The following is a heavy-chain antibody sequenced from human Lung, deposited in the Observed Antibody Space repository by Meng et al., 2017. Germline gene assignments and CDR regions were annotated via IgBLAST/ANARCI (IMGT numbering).Heavy chain of an antibody. CDR1: GYTFTSYG. Sequence: QVQLEQSGAEGKKRGASAKVTCKASGYTFTSYGSSWVRQAPGQGLEWMGWISAYNGNTNYAQKLQGRVTMTTDTSTSTAYMELRSLRSDDTAVYYCARDIGQWLVQRDLDYWGQGTLVTVSS. V-gene: IGHV1-18*01. CDR3: ARDIGQWLVQRDLDY. D-gene: IGHD6-19*01. CDR2: ISAYNGNT. J-gene: IGHJ4*02.